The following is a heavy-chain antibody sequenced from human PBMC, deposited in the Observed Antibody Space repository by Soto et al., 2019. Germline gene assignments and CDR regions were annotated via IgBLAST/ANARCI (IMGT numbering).Heavy chain of an antibody. V-gene: IGHV4-39*01. Sequence: QLQLQESGPGLVKPSETLSLTCTVSGGSISSSVYYWGWIRQPPGKGLEWIGNIYYSGSTYYNPSLKSRVTISVNTSKNQFSLKLSSVTVADTAVYYCARVLRFLEWFGDFDYWGQGTLVTVSS. D-gene: IGHD3-3*01. CDR1: GGSISSSVYY. CDR2: IYYSGST. J-gene: IGHJ4*02. CDR3: ARVLRFLEWFGDFDY.